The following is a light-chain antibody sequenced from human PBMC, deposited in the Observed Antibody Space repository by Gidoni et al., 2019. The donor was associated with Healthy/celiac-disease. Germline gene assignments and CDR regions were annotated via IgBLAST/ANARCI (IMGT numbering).Light chain of an antibody. Sequence: SYELTQPPSVSGSPGQTASITCPGDKLGDKYACWYQQKPGQSPVLVIYQDSKRPSGIPERFSGSNSGNTATLTISGTQAMDEADYYCQAWDSSTLYVFGTGTKVTVL. J-gene: IGLJ1*01. V-gene: IGLV3-1*01. CDR1: KLGDKY. CDR2: QDS. CDR3: QAWDSSTLYV.